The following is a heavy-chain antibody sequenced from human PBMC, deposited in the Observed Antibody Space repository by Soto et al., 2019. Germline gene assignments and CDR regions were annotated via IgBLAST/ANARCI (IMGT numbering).Heavy chain of an antibody. CDR1: GGSISSGGYY. CDR3: ASGDILTGYPDY. Sequence: QVQLQESGPGLVKPSQTLSLTCTVSGGSISSGGYYWSWIRQHPGKGLEWIGYIYYSVSTYYKPSLKSRVTISVDTSKNQFSLKLSSVTAADTAVYYCASGDILTGYPDYWGQGTLVTVSS. CDR2: IYYSVST. V-gene: IGHV4-31*03. D-gene: IGHD3-9*01. J-gene: IGHJ4*02.